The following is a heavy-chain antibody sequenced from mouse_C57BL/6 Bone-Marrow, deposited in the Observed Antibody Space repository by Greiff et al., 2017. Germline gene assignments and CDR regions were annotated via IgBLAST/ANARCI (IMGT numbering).Heavy chain of an antibody. J-gene: IGHJ2*01. Sequence: QVQLQQSGAELVRPGASVTLSCKASGYTFTDYEMHWVKQTPVPGLEWIGAIDPETGGTAYNQKFKGKAILTADKSSSTAYMELRSLTSEDSAVYYCTRGYFDYWGQGTTLTVSS. V-gene: IGHV1-15*01. CDR3: TRGYFDY. CDR1: GYTFTDYE. CDR2: IDPETGGT.